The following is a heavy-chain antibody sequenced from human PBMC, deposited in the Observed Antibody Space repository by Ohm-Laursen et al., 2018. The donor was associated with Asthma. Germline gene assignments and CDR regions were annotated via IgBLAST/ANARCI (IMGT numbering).Heavy chain of an antibody. D-gene: IGHD2-15*01. CDR1: GGTLGTSV. Sequence: SVKVSCKSLGGTLGTSVIGWVRQAPGQGLEWLGGINSVFGTSTYAQKFHDRFTITADESTSTVYMTLSSLTSEDTAVYYCARKAGSCITSNCYSLDYWGQGTLVTVSS. CDR2: INSVFGTS. V-gene: IGHV1-69*13. CDR3: ARKAGSCITSNCYSLDY. J-gene: IGHJ4*02.